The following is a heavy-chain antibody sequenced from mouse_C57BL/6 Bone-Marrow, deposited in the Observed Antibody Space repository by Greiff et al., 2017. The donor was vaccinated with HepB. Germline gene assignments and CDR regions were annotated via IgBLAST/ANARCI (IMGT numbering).Heavy chain of an antibody. V-gene: IGHV1-64*01. Sequence: QVQLQQPGAELVKPGASVKLSCKASGYTFTSYWMHWVKQRPGQGLEWIGMIHPNSGSTNYNEKFKSKATLTVDKSASTSYMQLSSLQSEDSAVYYCARGEGLRFYYSMDYWGQGTSVTVSS. CDR2: IHPNSGST. D-gene: IGHD2-4*01. CDR3: ARGEGLRFYYSMDY. J-gene: IGHJ4*01. CDR1: GYTFTSYW.